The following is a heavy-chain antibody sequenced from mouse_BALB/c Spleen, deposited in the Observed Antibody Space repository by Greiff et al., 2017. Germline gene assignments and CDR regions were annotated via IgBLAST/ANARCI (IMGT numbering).Heavy chain of an antibody. Sequence: EVHLVESGGGLVKPGGSLKLSCAASGFTFSSYAMSWVRQTPEKRLEWVATISSGGSYTYYPDSVKGRFTISRDNAKNTLYLQMSSLRSEDTAMYYCARSYYGNYFDYWGQGTTLTVSS. J-gene: IGHJ2*01. CDR1: GFTFSSYA. V-gene: IGHV5-9-3*01. CDR2: ISSGGSYT. CDR3: ARSYYGNYFDY. D-gene: IGHD2-1*01.